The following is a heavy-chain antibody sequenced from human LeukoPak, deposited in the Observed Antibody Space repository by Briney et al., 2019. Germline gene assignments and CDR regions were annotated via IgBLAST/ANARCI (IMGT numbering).Heavy chain of an antibody. J-gene: IGHJ5*02. D-gene: IGHD3-9*01. Sequence: SETLSLTCAVSGYSISSGYYWGWIRQPPGKGLEWIGSIYHSGSTYYNPSLKSRVTISVDTSKNQFSLKLSSVTAADTAVYYCARVNSAGESLRYFDWLPPSNWFDPWGQGTLVTVSS. V-gene: IGHV4-38-2*01. CDR1: GYSISSGYY. CDR3: ARVNSAGESLRYFDWLPPSNWFDP. CDR2: IYHSGST.